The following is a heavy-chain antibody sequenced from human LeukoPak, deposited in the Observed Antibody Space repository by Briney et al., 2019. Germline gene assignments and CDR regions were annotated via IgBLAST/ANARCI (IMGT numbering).Heavy chain of an antibody. J-gene: IGHJ5*02. Sequence: GGSLRLSCAASGFTFSSYEMNWVRQAPGKGLEWVSYISSSGSTIYYADSVKGRFTISRDNAKNSLYLQMNSLRAEDTAVYYCATNIVEVVAATPASWGQGTLVTVSS. CDR3: ATNIVEVVAATPAS. CDR1: GFTFSSYE. D-gene: IGHD2-15*01. V-gene: IGHV3-48*03. CDR2: ISSSGSTI.